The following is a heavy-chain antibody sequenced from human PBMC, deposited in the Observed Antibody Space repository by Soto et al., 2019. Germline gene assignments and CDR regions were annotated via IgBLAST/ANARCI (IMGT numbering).Heavy chain of an antibody. V-gene: IGHV1-46*01. CDR3: ASSYAASGYCPD. D-gene: IGHD3-22*01. J-gene: IGHJ4*02. CDR1: GSTFTTYY. Sequence: QVQLVQSGAEVKKPGASVKVSCKASGSTFTTYYIHWVRQAPGQGLDWMGFVNPSGGSTTYAQEFQGRVAMTRDTSTTTVYMELSSLRSEDTAVYYCASSYAASGYCPDWGQGSLAAVSS. CDR2: VNPSGGST.